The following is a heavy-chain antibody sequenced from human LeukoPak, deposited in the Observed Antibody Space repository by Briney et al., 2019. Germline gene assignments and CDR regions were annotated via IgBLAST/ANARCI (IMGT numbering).Heavy chain of an antibody. J-gene: IGHJ4*02. CDR2: IIPIFGTA. V-gene: IGHV1-69*05. Sequence: SVKVSCKASGGTFSSYAISWVRQAPGQGLEWMGRIIPIFGTANYAQKFQGRVTITTDESTSTAYMELSSLRSEDTAVYYCARLRGYSSYDLGDYFDYWGQGTLVTVSS. CDR1: GGTFSSYA. CDR3: ARLRGYSSYDLGDYFDY. D-gene: IGHD5-12*01.